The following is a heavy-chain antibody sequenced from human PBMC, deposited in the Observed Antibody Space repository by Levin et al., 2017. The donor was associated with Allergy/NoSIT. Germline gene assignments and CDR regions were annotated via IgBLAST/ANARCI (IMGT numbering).Heavy chain of an antibody. V-gene: IGHV3-23*01. CDR2: ISGSGGST. CDR3: AKGPQGWLYDILTGDWFDP. J-gene: IGHJ5*02. Sequence: GGSLRLSCAASGFTFSSYAMSWVRQAPGKGLEWVSAISGSGGSTYYADSVKGRFTISRDNSKNTLYLQMNSLRAEDTAVYYCAKGPQGWLYDILTGDWFDPWGQGTLVTVSS. D-gene: IGHD3-9*01. CDR1: GFTFSSYA.